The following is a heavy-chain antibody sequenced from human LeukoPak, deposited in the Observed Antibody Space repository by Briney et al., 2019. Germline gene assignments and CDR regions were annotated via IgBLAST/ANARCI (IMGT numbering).Heavy chain of an antibody. CDR2: IYYGGST. V-gene: IGHV4-59*01. Sequence: SETLSLTCTVSGGSISIYYWSWIRQPPGKGLEWIGYIYYGGSTNYNPSLKSRVTISVDTSKNQFSLKLSSVTAADTAVYYCARGELLSPFDIWGQGTMVTVSS. CDR1: GGSISIYY. J-gene: IGHJ3*02. D-gene: IGHD1-26*01. CDR3: ARGELLSPFDI.